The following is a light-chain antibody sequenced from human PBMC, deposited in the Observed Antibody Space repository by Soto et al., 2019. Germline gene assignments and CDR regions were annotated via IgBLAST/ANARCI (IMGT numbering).Light chain of an antibody. CDR1: QSVSIL. Sequence: EIVMTQSPATLSVSPGERATLSCRASQSVSILLAWYQQKPGQAPRLLLYGASTRATGLPARFSRTGSGTEFTLTINSLQAEDSAVYYCQQYYNWPRTFGQGTKVDIK. CDR3: QQYYNWPRT. V-gene: IGKV3-15*01. CDR2: GAS. J-gene: IGKJ1*01.